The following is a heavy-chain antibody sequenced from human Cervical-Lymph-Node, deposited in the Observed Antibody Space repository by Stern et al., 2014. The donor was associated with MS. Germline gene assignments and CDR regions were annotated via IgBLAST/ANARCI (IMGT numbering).Heavy chain of an antibody. Sequence: QVTLKESGPTLVKPTQTLTLTCTFSEFSLTTTGAAVGWLRQSPGKALEWLALIFWDDDKRYSPSLMNRLTITKDTSRNHVALRMTNMDPVDTATYYCAHRRSGTMGHFDHWGQGAPVTVSS. J-gene: IGHJ4*02. V-gene: IGHV2-5*02. CDR2: IFWDDDK. CDR1: EFSLTTTGAA. D-gene: IGHD1-1*01. CDR3: AHRRSGTMGHFDH.